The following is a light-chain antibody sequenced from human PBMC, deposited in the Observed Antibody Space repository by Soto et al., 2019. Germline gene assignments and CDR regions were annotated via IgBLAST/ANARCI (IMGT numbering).Light chain of an antibody. Sequence: QSALTQPASVSGSPGQSITISCTGTSSDVGGYNYVSWYQQHPGKAPKLMIYEVSNRPSGVSNRFAGSKSGNTVYLTISGLQAEDEADYYCSSYTSSSTTYVFGTGTKVTVL. CDR1: SSDVGGYNY. CDR2: EVS. J-gene: IGLJ1*01. CDR3: SSYTSSSTTYV. V-gene: IGLV2-14*01.